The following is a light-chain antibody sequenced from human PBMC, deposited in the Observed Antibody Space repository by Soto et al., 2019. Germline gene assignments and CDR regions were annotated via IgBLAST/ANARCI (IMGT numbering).Light chain of an antibody. Sequence: EIVMTQSPATLSVSPGERATLSCRASQSVSSNLAWYQQKPGQAPRLLIYAASTRATGIPARFSGSWSGTEFTLTISSLQSEDFAVYYCQQYNNWPPGTFGQGTKVEIK. CDR1: QSVSSN. J-gene: IGKJ1*01. V-gene: IGKV3D-15*01. CDR2: AAS. CDR3: QQYNNWPPGT.